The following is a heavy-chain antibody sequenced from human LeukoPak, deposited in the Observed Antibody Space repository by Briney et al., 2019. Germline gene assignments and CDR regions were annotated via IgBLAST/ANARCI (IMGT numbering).Heavy chain of an antibody. Sequence: PSETRSLTCTVAGYSISSGYYWGWIRQPPGKGRWWIGGINHVGSTYYNPSLNSRVTITVDTYKIQFSLKLSSVTAADTAVYYCARAPAARYCTNGVCYTPAYYYYMDVWGKGTTVTVSS. CDR1: GYSISSGYY. V-gene: IGHV4-38-2*02. D-gene: IGHD2-8*01. CDR2: INHVGST. CDR3: ARAPAARYCTNGVCYTPAYYYYMDV. J-gene: IGHJ6*03.